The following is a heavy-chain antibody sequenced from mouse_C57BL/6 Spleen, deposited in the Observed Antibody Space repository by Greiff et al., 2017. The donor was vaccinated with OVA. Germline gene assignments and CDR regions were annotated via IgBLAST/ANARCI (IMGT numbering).Heavy chain of an antibody. V-gene: IGHV5-9-1*02. Sequence: EVQGVESGEGLVKPGGSLKLSCAASGFTFSSYAMSWVRQTPEKRLEWVAYISSGGDYIYYAATVKGRFTISRDNAKNTLYLQMSSLNAEDTAIYYCTRNYGNYVAYWGQGTLVTVSA. D-gene: IGHD2-1*01. CDR2: ISSGGDYI. J-gene: IGHJ3*01. CDR3: TRNYGNYVAY. CDR1: GFTFSSYA.